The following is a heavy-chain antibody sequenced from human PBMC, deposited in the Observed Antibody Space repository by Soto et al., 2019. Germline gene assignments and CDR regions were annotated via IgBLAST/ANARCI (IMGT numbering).Heavy chain of an antibody. CDR3: ARQGYSYGNYFDY. D-gene: IGHD5-18*01. Sequence: SETLSLTCAVYGGSFSGYYWSWIRQPPGKGLEWIGSIYYSGSTYYNPSLKSRVTISVDTSKNQFSLKLSSVTAADTAVYYCARQGYSYGNYFDYWGQGTLVTVS. CDR2: IYYSGST. J-gene: IGHJ4*02. V-gene: IGHV4-34*01. CDR1: GGSFSGYY.